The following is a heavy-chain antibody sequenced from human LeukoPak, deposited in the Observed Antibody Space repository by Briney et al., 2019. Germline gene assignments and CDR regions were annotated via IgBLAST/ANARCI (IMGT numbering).Heavy chain of an antibody. CDR3: ARLPNTMVRVDY. CDR1: GGSISSYY. Sequence: PSETLSLTCTVSGGSISSYYWSWIRQPPGKGLEWIGYIYYSGSTNYNPSLKSRVTISVDTSKNQFSLKLSSVTAADTAVYYCARLPNTMVRVDYCGQGTLVTVSS. J-gene: IGHJ4*02. CDR2: IYYSGST. V-gene: IGHV4-59*08. D-gene: IGHD3-10*01.